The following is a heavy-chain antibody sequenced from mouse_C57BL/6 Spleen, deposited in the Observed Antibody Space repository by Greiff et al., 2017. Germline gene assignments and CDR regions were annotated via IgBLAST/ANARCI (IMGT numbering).Heavy chain of an antibody. J-gene: IGHJ3*01. Sequence: QVQLQQPGAELVKPGASVKMSCKASGYTFTSYGITWVKQRPGQGLEWIGDIYPGSGSTNYNEKFKSKATLPVDTSSSTAYMQLSSLTSEDSAVYFCARDRYYYGSSYRFAYWGQGTLVTVSA. CDR1: GYTFTSYG. CDR3: ARDRYYYGSSYRFAY. V-gene: IGHV1-55*01. D-gene: IGHD1-1*01. CDR2: IYPGSGST.